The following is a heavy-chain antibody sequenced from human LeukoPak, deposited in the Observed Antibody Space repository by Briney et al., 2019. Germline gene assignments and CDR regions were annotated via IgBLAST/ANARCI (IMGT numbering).Heavy chain of an antibody. CDR3: AKAPGVGAGAYDYYGMDV. J-gene: IGHJ6*02. CDR2: ISGSGGSI. Sequence: PGGSLRLSCAASGFTFSSYAMSCVRQAPGKGLEWVSAISGSGGSIYYADSVRGRFTISRDNSKNTLYLQMNSLRAEDTAVYYCAKAPGVGAGAYDYYGMDVWGQGTTVTVSS. CDR1: GFTFSSYA. D-gene: IGHD3-16*01. V-gene: IGHV3-23*01.